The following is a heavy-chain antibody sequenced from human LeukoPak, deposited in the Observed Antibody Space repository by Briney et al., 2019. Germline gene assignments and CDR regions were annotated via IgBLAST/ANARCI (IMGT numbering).Heavy chain of an antibody. CDR3: ARHGSSASSGWYRLDY. Sequence: SETLSLTCTVSGGSISSYYWTWIRQPPGKGLEWIGYIYYSGTTYYNPSLKSRVTISLDTSKNKFSLNLTSVNVADTAVYYCARHGSSASSGWYRLDYWGQGTLVTVSS. D-gene: IGHD6-19*01. CDR2: IYYSGTT. J-gene: IGHJ4*02. V-gene: IGHV4-59*01. CDR1: GGSISSYY.